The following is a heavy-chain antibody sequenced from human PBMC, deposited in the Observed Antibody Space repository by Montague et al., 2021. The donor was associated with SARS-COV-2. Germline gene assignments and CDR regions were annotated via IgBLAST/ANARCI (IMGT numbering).Heavy chain of an antibody. CDR3: TGGREGNYNVMDV. CDR2: TYYRSKWYN. Sequence: CAISGVSVSSNSATWNWVRQSPSRGLEWLGRTYYRSKWYNDYAVSVRGRVTINPDTSKNQFSLQLNSVTPEDTAIYYCTGGREGNYNVMDVWGQGTTVTVSS. D-gene: IGHD1-1*01. CDR1: GVSVSSNSAT. V-gene: IGHV6-1*01. J-gene: IGHJ6*02.